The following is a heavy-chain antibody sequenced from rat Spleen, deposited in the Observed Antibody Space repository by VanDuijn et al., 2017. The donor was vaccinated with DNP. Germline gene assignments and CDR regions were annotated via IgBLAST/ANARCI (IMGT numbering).Heavy chain of an antibody. V-gene: IGHV5-25*01. J-gene: IGHJ2*01. CDR1: GFTFSNCA. D-gene: IGHD4-3*01. CDR3: IRWNSGHFDY. Sequence: EVQLVESGGGLVQPGRSLKVSCVGSGFTFSNCAMAWVRQAPTKGLEWVASISTGGANTYYRDSVRGRFTISRDNAKSSLYLQMDSLTSEDTATYYCIRWNSGHFDYWGQGVMVTVSS. CDR2: ISTGGANT.